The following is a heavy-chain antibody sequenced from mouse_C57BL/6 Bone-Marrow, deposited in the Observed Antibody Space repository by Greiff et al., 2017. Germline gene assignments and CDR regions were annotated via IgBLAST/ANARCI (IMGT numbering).Heavy chain of an antibody. Sequence: EVMLVESGGGLVKPGGSLKLSCAASGFTFSSYAMSWVRQTPEKRLEWVATISDGGSYTYYPDNVKGRFTISRDTAKNNLYLQMGHLKSEDTAMYYCARDYYGSSHWYFDVWGTGTTVTVSS. CDR3: ARDYYGSSHWYFDV. CDR1: GFTFSSYA. V-gene: IGHV5-4*01. D-gene: IGHD1-1*01. CDR2: ISDGGSYT. J-gene: IGHJ1*03.